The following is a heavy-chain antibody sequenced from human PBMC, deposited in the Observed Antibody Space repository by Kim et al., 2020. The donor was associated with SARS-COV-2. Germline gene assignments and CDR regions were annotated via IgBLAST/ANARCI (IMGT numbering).Heavy chain of an antibody. CDR2: IRSKANSYAT. Sequence: GGSLRLSCAASGFTFSGSAMHWVRQASGKGLEWVGRIRSKANSYATAYAASVKGRFTISRDDSKNTAYLQMNSLKTEDTAVYYCTRDDYYGSGSYYTVGSWGQGTLVTVSS. CDR3: TRDDYYGSGSYYTVGS. CDR1: GFTFSGSA. V-gene: IGHV3-73*01. D-gene: IGHD3-10*01. J-gene: IGHJ5*02.